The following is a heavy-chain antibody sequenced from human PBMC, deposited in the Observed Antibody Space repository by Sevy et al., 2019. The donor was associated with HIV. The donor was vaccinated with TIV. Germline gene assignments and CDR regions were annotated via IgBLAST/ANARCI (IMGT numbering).Heavy chain of an antibody. CDR2: ISSSSSYI. J-gene: IGHJ4*02. D-gene: IGHD2-15*01. CDR3: AREAVVVAALDY. Sequence: GGSLRLSCAASGFTFSSYSMNWVRQAPGKGLEWVSSISSSSSYIYYADSVKGRFTISRDNAKNSLYLQMNSLGAEDTAVYYCAREAVVVAALDYWGQGTLVTVSS. V-gene: IGHV3-21*01. CDR1: GFTFSSYS.